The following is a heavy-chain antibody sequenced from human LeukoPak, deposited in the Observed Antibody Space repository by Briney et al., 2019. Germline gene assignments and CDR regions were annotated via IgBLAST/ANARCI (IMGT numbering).Heavy chain of an antibody. V-gene: IGHV1-58*02. CDR3: AAESYGSGSYYTPAGY. Sequence: ASVKVSCKASGFTFTSSAMQWVRQARGQRLEWIGWIIVGSGNTNYAQKFQERVTITRDMSTSTAYMELSSLRSEDTAVYYCAAESYGSGSYYTPAGYWGQGTLVTVSS. CDR1: GFTFTSSA. CDR2: IIVGSGNT. J-gene: IGHJ4*02. D-gene: IGHD3-10*01.